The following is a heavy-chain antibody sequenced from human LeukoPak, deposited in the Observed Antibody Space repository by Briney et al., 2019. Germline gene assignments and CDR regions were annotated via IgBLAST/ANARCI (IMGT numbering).Heavy chain of an antibody. D-gene: IGHD6-19*01. Sequence: GGSLRLSCAASGFTFSSYAMSWVRQAPGKWLEWVSAISGSGGSTYYADSVKGRFTISRDNSKNTLYLQMNSLRAEDTAVYYCAIDSSGWYYNYWGQGTLVTVSS. V-gene: IGHV3-23*01. CDR2: ISGSGGST. J-gene: IGHJ4*02. CDR1: GFTFSSYA. CDR3: AIDSSGWYYNY.